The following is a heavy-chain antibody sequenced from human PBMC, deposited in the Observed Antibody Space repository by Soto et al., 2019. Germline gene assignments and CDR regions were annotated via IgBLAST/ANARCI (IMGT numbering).Heavy chain of an antibody. J-gene: IGHJ6*03. D-gene: IGHD5-12*01. CDR2: MNPNSGNT. V-gene: IGHV1-8*01. Sequence: ASVKVSCKGCGYTFTSYDINWVRQATGQGLEWMGWMNPNSGNTGYAQKFQGRVTMTRNTSISTAYMELSSLRSEDTAVYYCASGILVASSSGCYYYCLDGWGKGTTVTVSS. CDR3: ASGILVASSSGCYYYCLDG. CDR1: GYTFTSYD.